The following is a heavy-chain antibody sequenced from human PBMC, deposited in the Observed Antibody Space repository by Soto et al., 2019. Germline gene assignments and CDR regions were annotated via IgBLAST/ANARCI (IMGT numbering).Heavy chain of an antibody. J-gene: IGHJ6*02. CDR3: ARHNGYDFWSGYTAALYYYGMDV. V-gene: IGHV4-39*01. Sequence: PSETLSLTCTVSVGSISSSSYYWGWIRQPPGKGLEWIGSIYYSGSTYHNPSLKSRVTISVDTSKNQFSLKLSSVTAADTAVYYCARHNGYDFWSGYTAALYYYGMDVWGQGTRVTVSS. CDR1: VGSISSSSYY. CDR2: IYYSGST. D-gene: IGHD3-3*01.